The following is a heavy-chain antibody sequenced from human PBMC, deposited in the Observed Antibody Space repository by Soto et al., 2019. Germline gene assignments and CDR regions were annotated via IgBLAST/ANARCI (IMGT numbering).Heavy chain of an antibody. D-gene: IGHD3-10*01. CDR1: GFTFSNAW. CDR2: IKSKTDGGTT. J-gene: IGHJ5*02. Sequence: LRLSCAASGFTFSNAWMSWVRQAPGKGLEWVGRIKSKTDGGTTDYAAPVKGRFTISRDDSKNTLYLQMNSLKTEDTAVYYCTTELLLWFGEPYAGTGFDPWGQGTLVTVSS. V-gene: IGHV3-15*01. CDR3: TTELLLWFGEPYAGTGFDP.